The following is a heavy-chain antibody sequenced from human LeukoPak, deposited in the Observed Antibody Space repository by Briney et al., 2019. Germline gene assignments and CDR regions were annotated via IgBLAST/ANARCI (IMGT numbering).Heavy chain of an antibody. Sequence: PGGSLRLSCAASGFTFSSYWMSWVRQAPGKGLEWVANIKQDGSEENFVDSVKGRFTISRDNAKKSLYMKMNSLRAEDTAVYYCARGSSAGASLRHDYWGQGNLVTVSS. CDR3: ARGSSAGASLRHDY. CDR2: IKQDGSEE. J-gene: IGHJ4*02. V-gene: IGHV3-7*01. D-gene: IGHD1-26*01. CDR1: GFTFSSYW.